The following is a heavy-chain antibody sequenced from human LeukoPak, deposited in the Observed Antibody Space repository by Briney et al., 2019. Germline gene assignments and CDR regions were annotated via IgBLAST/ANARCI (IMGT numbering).Heavy chain of an antibody. J-gene: IGHJ3*02. V-gene: IGHV4-30-4*01. CDR1: GGSISSGDYY. CDR3: ARELRGEGGAFDI. Sequence: SETLSLTCTVSGGSISSGDYYWSWIRQPPGKGQEWIGYIYYSGSTYYNPSLKSRVTISVDTSKNQFSLKLSSVTAADTAAYYCARELRGEGGAFDIWGQGTMVTVSS. D-gene: IGHD3-10*01. CDR2: IYYSGST.